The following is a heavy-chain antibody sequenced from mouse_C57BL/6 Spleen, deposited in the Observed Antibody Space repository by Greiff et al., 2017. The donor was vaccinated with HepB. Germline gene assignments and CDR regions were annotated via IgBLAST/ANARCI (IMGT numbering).Heavy chain of an antibody. CDR3: ARNWDGDYFDY. J-gene: IGHJ2*01. Sequence: VKLQQPGAELVKPGASVKLSCKASGYTFTSYWMHWVKQRPGQGLEWIGMIHPNSGSTNYNEKFKSKATLTVDKSSSTAYMQLSSLTSEDSAVYYCARNWDGDYFDYWGQGTTLTVSS. CDR1: GYTFTSYW. CDR2: IHPNSGST. D-gene: IGHD4-1*01. V-gene: IGHV1-64*01.